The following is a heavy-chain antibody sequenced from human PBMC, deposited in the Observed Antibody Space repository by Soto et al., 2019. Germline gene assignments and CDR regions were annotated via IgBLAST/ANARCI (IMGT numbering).Heavy chain of an antibody. CDR3: ARGEDNGGWGAY. Sequence: EVQLVESGGGLIQPGGSLRLSCVASGFIVSSNHMSWVRQAPGKGLEWVSVIYSGHTTYYADSVEGRFTISRDDSKNTLYLQMNSLRVEDTAVYYCARGEDNGGWGAYWGQGTLVTVSS. CDR2: IYSGHTT. D-gene: IGHD2-8*01. V-gene: IGHV3-53*01. J-gene: IGHJ4*02. CDR1: GFIVSSNH.